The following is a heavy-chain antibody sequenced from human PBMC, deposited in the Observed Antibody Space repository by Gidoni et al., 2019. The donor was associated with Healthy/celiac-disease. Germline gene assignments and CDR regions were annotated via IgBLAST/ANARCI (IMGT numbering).Heavy chain of an antibody. CDR1: GFTFSSYG. D-gene: IGHD5-12*01. Sequence: QVQLVESGGGVVQPGRSLRLSCAASGFTFSSYGMHWVRQAPGKGLEWVAVIWYDGSNKYYADSVKGRFTISRDNSKNTLYLQMNSLRAEDTAVYYCARDGGYDVWFDYWGLGTLVTVSS. V-gene: IGHV3-33*01. CDR2: IWYDGSNK. CDR3: ARDGGYDVWFDY. J-gene: IGHJ4*02.